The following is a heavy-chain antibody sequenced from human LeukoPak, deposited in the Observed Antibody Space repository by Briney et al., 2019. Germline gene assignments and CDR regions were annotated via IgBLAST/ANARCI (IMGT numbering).Heavy chain of an antibody. D-gene: IGHD3-10*01. CDR2: ISSSSSYI. J-gene: IGHJ6*02. V-gene: IGHV3-21*01. CDR1: GFTFSSYS. CDR3: ARDKYYKSGMDV. Sequence: GGSLRLSCGPSGFTFSSYSMNWVRQAPGKGLDWVSSISSSSSYIYYADSVKGRFTISRDNAKNSLYLQMNSLRAEDTAVYYCARDKYYKSGMDVWGQGTTVTVSS.